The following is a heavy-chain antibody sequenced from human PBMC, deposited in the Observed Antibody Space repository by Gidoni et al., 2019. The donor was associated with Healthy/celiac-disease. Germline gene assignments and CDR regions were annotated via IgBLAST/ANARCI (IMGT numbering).Heavy chain of an antibody. CDR2: IIPIFGTA. V-gene: IGHV1-69*01. Sequence: QAHLVQSGAEVKNPASSPKVSCKASGATFSRYATSWGRQAPGQGLEWMRGIIPIFGTANYAQKCQGRVTITADESTSTAYMELSSLRSEDTAVYYCARGGENTAMVRTGGYYYGMDVWGQGTTVTVSS. J-gene: IGHJ6*02. D-gene: IGHD5-18*01. CDR1: GATFSRYA. CDR3: ARGGENTAMVRTGGYYYGMDV.